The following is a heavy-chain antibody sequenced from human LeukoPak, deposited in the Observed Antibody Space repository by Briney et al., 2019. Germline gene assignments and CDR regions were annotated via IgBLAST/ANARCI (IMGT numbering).Heavy chain of an antibody. Sequence: PGGSLRLSCAASGFTFSSYGMHWVRQAPGKGLEWVANIKQDGSEKYYVDSVKGRFTISRDNAKNSLYLQMNSLRAEDTAVYYRAKGSMIVVVSPFDYWGQGTLVTVSS. CDR3: AKGSMIVVVSPFDY. J-gene: IGHJ4*02. V-gene: IGHV3-7*03. CDR2: IKQDGSEK. D-gene: IGHD3-22*01. CDR1: GFTFSSYG.